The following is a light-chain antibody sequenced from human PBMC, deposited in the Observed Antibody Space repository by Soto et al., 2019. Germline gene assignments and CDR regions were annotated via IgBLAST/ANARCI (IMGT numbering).Light chain of an antibody. V-gene: IGKV1-5*03. CDR2: QAS. CDR1: QSISNW. CDR3: QQYNTYLWT. J-gene: IGKJ1*01. Sequence: DIQMTQSPSTLSASVVDRVVITCLASQSISNWLAWYQQKPGRLPRLLIYQASTLESGVPSRFSGSGSGTEFTLTISSLQPDDFATYYCQQYNTYLWTFGQGTKVDIK.